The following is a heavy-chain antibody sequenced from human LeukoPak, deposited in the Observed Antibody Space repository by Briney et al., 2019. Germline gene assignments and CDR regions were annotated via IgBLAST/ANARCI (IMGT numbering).Heavy chain of an antibody. CDR2: IRYDGNSN. V-gene: IGHV3-30*02. D-gene: IGHD3-22*01. Sequence: GGSLRLSCAAYGFTFRSYGMHWVRQAPGKGLEWVAFIRYDGNSNYYADSVKGRSTISRDNSRSTLYLQMNSLRAEDTAVYYCAKEEVISGNHGVYFDYWGQGTLVTVSS. CDR1: GFTFRSYG. J-gene: IGHJ4*02. CDR3: AKEEVISGNHGVYFDY.